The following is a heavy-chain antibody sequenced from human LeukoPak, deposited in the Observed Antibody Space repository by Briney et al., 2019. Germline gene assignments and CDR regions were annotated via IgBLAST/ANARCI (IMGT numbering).Heavy chain of an antibody. CDR2: ISSGSSTI. V-gene: IGHV3-48*02. CDR3: ARGPYVPFPNWYFDL. CDR1: GFTFSSYS. J-gene: IGHJ2*01. Sequence: GGSLRLSCAASGFTFSSYSTNWVRQAPGKGLEWVSYISSGSSTIYYADSVKGRFTISRDNAKNSLCLQMNSLRDEDTAVYYCARGPYVPFPNWYFDLWGRGTLVTVSS. D-gene: IGHD3-10*02.